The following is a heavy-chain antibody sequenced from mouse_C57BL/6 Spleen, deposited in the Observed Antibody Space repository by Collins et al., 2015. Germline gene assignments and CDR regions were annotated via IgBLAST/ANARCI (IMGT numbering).Heavy chain of an antibody. V-gene: IGHV1-52*01. D-gene: IGHD2-5*01. CDR3: ARSGSNYADYFDY. J-gene: IGHJ2*01. Sequence: LTVDKSSSTAYMQLSSLTSEDSAVYYCARSGSNYADYFDYWGQGTTLTVSS.